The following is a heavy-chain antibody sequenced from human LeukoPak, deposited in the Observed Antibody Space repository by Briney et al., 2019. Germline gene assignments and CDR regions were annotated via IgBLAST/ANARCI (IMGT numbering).Heavy chain of an antibody. J-gene: IGHJ5*02. D-gene: IGHD2-8*01. CDR1: GFSFSTYS. CDR3: AKDVRRCNGACT. Sequence: GGSLRLSCAASGFSFSTYSFSWVRQAPGKGLEWVSGISASRGDTFYADSVKGRFTISRDNSKNTLSLQMNSLRVEDTAIYYCAKDVRRCNGACTWGQGTLVTVSS. V-gene: IGHV3-23*01. CDR2: ISASRGDT.